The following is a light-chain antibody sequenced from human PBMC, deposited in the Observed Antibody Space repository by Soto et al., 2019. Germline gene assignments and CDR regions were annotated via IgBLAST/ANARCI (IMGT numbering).Light chain of an antibody. CDR1: QSISNW. CDR2: DAS. J-gene: IGKJ2*01. V-gene: IGKV1-5*01. Sequence: DIQMTQSPSTLSASVGDRVTITCRASQSISNWLAWYQQKPGKAPKLLIDDASSLESGVPSRSSGSGSGTEFTLTISSLQPDDFATYYCQQYKSYSFTFGQGTKLEIK. CDR3: QQYKSYSFT.